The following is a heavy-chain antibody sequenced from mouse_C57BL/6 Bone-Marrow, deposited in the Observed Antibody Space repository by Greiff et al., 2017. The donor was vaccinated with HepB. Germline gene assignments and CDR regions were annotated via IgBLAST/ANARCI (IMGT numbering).Heavy chain of an antibody. CDR1: GYTFTSYW. CDR2: IHPNSGST. CDR3: ARLTGRWGYYFDY. V-gene: IGHV1-64*01. Sequence: QVQLQQPGAELVKPGASVKLSCKASGYTFTSYWMHWVKQRPGQGLEWIGMIHPNSGSTNYNEKFKSKATLTVDKSSSTAYMELSSLTSEDSAVYYCARLTGRWGYYFDYWGQGTTLTVSS. D-gene: IGHD4-1*01. J-gene: IGHJ2*01.